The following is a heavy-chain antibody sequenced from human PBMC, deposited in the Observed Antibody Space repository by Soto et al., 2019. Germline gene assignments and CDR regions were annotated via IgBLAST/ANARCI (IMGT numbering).Heavy chain of an antibody. J-gene: IGHJ6*02. CDR3: ASGVVGYNCGKTYSYFGLDV. V-gene: IGHV4-4*02. CDR2: IYHSAST. Sequence: SETLSLTCAVSGVSITSNNWWNWVREPPGEGLEWIGEIYHSASTNYNPSLKSRVIISVDKSKNQFSLKLSSVTAADKAVYYCASGVVGYNCGKTYSYFGLDVWGQGTTGTVSS. CDR1: GVSITSNNW. D-gene: IGHD5-18*01.